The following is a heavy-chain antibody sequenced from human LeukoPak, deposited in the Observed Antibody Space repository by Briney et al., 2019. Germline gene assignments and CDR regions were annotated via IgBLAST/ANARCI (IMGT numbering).Heavy chain of an antibody. Sequence: SETLSLTCTVSGGSISSGDYYWSWIRQPPGKGLEWIGYIYYSGSTYYNPSLKSRVTISVDTSKNQFSLKLSSVTAADTAVYYCATMTGYYYHYYMDVWGKGTTVTVSS. CDR2: IYYSGST. CDR3: ATMTGYYYHYYMDV. V-gene: IGHV4-30-4*08. J-gene: IGHJ6*03. CDR1: GGSISSGDYY. D-gene: IGHD3-9*01.